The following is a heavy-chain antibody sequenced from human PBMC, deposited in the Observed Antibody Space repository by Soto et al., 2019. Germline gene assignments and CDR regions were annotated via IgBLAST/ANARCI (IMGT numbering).Heavy chain of an antibody. D-gene: IGHD3-10*01. CDR2: ISASGSNT. V-gene: IGHV3-23*01. Sequence: GGSLRLSCAASGFTLVNSAMTWVRQAPGKGLEWVSTISASGSNTFYADSVKGRFTISRDTSKNTVYLQMNSLRGDDTAMYFCAKKYYYGSASSCPFDYWGQGTLVTVSS. J-gene: IGHJ4*02. CDR1: GFTLVNSA. CDR3: AKKYYYGSASSCPFDY.